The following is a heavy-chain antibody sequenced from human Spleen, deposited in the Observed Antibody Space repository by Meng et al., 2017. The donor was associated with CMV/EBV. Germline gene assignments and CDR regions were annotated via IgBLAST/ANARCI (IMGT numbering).Heavy chain of an antibody. CDR2: INPISGDT. CDR1: GYTFTHYY. J-gene: IGHJ6*02. Sequence: ASVKVSCKAYGYTFTHYYIHWVRQAPGQGLEWMGYINPISGDTNYAQKFQGRITVTRDASISTGYMELNRLRSDDTAVYSCARGLSGSSWYRADYYYYYGMDVWGQGTTVTVSS. CDR3: ARGLSGSSWYRADYYYYYGMDV. D-gene: IGHD6-13*01. V-gene: IGHV1-2*02.